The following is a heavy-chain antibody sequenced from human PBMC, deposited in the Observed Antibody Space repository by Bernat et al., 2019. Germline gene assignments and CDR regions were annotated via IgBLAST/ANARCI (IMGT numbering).Heavy chain of an antibody. CDR3: AKDALMVATLPHDY. J-gene: IGHJ4*02. CDR2: ISYDGSNK. V-gene: IGHV3-30*18. CDR1: GFTFSSYG. Sequence: QVQLVESGGGVVQPGRSLRLSCAASGFTFSSYGMHWVRQAPGKGLEWVAVISYDGSNKYYADSVKGRFTISRDNSKNTLYLQMSSLRAEDTAVYYCAKDALMVATLPHDYWGQGTLVTVSS. D-gene: IGHD5-12*01.